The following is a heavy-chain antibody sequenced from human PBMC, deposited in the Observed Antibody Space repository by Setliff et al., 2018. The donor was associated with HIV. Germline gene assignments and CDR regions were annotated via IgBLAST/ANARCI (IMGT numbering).Heavy chain of an antibody. D-gene: IGHD3-22*01. J-gene: IGHJ4*02. CDR2: ISPYNGNT. CDR1: GYTFTNFG. V-gene: IGHV1-18*01. Sequence: RASVKVSCKASGYTFTNFGITWVRQAPGQGLEWMGWISPYNGNTNYAPELHGRVTMTTDTSTSTASLELRSLRSDDTAVYYCARDRIPSKWLLESDYWGQGTLVTSPQ. CDR3: ARDRIPSKWLLESDY.